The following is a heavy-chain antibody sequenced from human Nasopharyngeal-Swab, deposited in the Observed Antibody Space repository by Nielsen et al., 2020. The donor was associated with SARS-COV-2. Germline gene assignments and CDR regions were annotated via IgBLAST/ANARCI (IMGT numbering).Heavy chain of an antibody. CDR3: TRQHQLLGDY. V-gene: IGHV4-39*01. D-gene: IGHD2-2*01. J-gene: IGHJ4*02. CDR1: GGSISSSSYY. CDR2: IYYSGST. Sequence: SETLSLTCTVSGGSISSSSYYWGWIRQPPGKGLEWIGSIYYSGSTYYNPSLKSRVTISVDTSKNQFSLKLSSVTAADTAVYYCTRQHQLLGDYWGQGTLVTVSS.